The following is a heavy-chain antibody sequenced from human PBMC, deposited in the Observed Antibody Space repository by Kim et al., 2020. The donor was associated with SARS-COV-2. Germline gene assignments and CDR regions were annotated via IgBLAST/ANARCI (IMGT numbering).Heavy chain of an antibody. CDR1: GFSSTDYW. V-gene: IGHV5-51*01. D-gene: IGHD2-15*01. CDR2: IYFGDSDT. Sequence: GESLKISRKDSGFSSTDYWIGWMRQRPGKGLEWMGIIYFGDSDTTYSPSFHGQVTISVDKSINTAYLQLSSLKASDTAIYYCARQMHQDYFDYWGQGTLV. J-gene: IGHJ4*02. CDR3: ARQMHQDYFDY.